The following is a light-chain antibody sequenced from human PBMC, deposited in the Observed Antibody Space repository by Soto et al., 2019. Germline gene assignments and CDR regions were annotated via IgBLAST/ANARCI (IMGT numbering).Light chain of an antibody. Sequence: QSVLTQPRSVSASPGQSVTISCTGTSSDVGRYDYVSWYQQHPGKAPKLIVYDVTERPSGVPDRFSGSKSGNTASLTISGLQAEDEADSSCCSFAGSYSYVLGPVTKVTVL. V-gene: IGLV2-11*01. CDR1: SSDVGRYDY. J-gene: IGLJ1*01. CDR2: DVT. CDR3: CSFAGSYSYV.